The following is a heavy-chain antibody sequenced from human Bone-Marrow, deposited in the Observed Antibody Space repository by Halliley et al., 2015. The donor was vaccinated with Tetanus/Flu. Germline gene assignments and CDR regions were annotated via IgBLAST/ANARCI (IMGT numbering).Heavy chain of an antibody. CDR1: GFTFSDYY. J-gene: IGHJ4*02. V-gene: IGHV3-21*01. Sequence: SLRLSCTASGFTFSDYYMNWVRQAPGQGLEWVSSIKTDGYTFYANSVKGRFTISRDDARSSVYLQMNSLRVDDTAVYYCAREAPTALVGYWDSRDSWGQGTLVTVSS. CDR2: IKTDGYT. D-gene: IGHD1-26*01. CDR3: AREAPTALVGYWDSRDS.